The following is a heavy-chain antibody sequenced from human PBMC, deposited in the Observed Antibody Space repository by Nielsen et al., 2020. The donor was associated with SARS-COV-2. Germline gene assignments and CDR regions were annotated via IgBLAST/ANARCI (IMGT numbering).Heavy chain of an antibody. CDR1: GYTFTSCD. Sequence: ASVKVSCKASGYTFTSCDINWVRQATGQGLEWMGWMNPNSGNTGYAQKFQGRVTMTRNTSISTAYMELSSLRSEDTAVYYCARGGRVQLATIHFDYWGQGTLVTVSS. CDR3: ARGGRVQLATIHFDY. J-gene: IGHJ4*02. D-gene: IGHD5-12*01. V-gene: IGHV1-8*01. CDR2: MNPNSGNT.